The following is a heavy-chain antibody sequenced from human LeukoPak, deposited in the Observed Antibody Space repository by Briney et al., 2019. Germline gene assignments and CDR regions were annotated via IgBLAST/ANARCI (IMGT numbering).Heavy chain of an antibody. CDR1: GFTFSRYE. D-gene: IGHD6-19*01. CDR3: ALLAVASDFDY. V-gene: IGHV3-48*03. Sequence: GGSLRLSCAVSGFTFSRYEMNWVRQAPGKGLEWVSNIGSSGTTIYYADSVRGRFTISRDNAKNSLYLQMNSLRAEDTAVYYCALLAVASDFDYWGKGALVTVSS. CDR2: IGSSGTTI. J-gene: IGHJ4*02.